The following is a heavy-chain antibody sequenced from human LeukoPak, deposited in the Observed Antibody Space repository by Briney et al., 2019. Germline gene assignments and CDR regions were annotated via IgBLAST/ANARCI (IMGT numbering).Heavy chain of an antibody. CDR2: IYYSGST. CDR3: ASLEDRITIFPDPFYWFDP. CDR1: GGSISSSSYY. J-gene: IGHJ5*02. V-gene: IGHV4-39*01. D-gene: IGHD3-9*01. Sequence: SETLSLTCTVSGGSISSSSYYWGWIRQPPGKGLEWIGSIYYSGSTYYNPSLKSRVTISVDTSKNQFSLKLSSVTAADTAVYYCASLEDRITIFPDPFYWFDPCGQGTLGTVSS.